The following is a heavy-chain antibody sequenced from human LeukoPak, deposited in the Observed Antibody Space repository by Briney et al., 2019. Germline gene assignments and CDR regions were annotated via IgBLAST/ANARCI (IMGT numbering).Heavy chain of an antibody. D-gene: IGHD6-13*01. V-gene: IGHV4-39*07. Sequence: SETLSLTCTVSGGSISSSSYYWGWIRQPPGKGLEWIGSIYYSGSTYYNPSLKSRVTISVDTSKNQFSLKLSSVTAADTAVYYCAREVAAAGTGFDPWGQGTLVTVSS. J-gene: IGHJ5*02. CDR3: AREVAAAGTGFDP. CDR1: GGSISSSSYY. CDR2: IYYSGST.